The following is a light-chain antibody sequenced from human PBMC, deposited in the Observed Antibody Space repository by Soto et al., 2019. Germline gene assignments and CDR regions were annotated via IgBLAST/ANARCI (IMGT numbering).Light chain of an antibody. J-gene: IGKJ5*01. CDR3: QQYGTLIT. CDR2: DAS. V-gene: IGKV3-20*01. CDR1: QSLGNTY. Sequence: EIVLTQSPGTLSLSPGERATLSCRASQSLGNTYLAWYQRKPGQAPRLLIYDASSRATDIPDRFRGSGAGTDFTLTISRLEPEDSAVYYCQQYGTLITFGQGTRLEIK.